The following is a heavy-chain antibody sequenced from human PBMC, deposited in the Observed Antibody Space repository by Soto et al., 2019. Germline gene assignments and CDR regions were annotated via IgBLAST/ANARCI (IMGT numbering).Heavy chain of an antibody. CDR2: IWHDGTNK. D-gene: IGHD4-17*01. CDR3: ARPALLVTTFDY. Sequence: QEQLVESGGGVVQPGRPLSLSWEPPGLTLGAYACHGVGQAPARGLEWVAVIWHDGTNKYYADSVKGRFTISRDNSKNTLYLQMNSLRAEDTAVYYCARPALLVTTFDYWGQGTLVTVSS. V-gene: IGHV3-33*01. CDR1: GLTLGAYA. J-gene: IGHJ4*02.